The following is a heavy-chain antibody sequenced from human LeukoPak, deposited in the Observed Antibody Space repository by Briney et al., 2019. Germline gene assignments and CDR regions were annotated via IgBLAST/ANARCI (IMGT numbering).Heavy chain of an antibody. V-gene: IGHV7-4-1*02. J-gene: IGHJ4*02. CDR1: GYTFTSYA. D-gene: IGHD2-15*01. CDR2: INTNTGNP. Sequence: ASVKVSCKGSGYTFTSYAMNWVRQAPGQGLEWMGWINTNTGNPTYAQGFTGRFVFSLDTSVSTAYLQISSLKAEDTAVYYCARGIFPIYEISRAWGYWGQGTLVTVSS. CDR3: ARGIFPIYEISRAWGY.